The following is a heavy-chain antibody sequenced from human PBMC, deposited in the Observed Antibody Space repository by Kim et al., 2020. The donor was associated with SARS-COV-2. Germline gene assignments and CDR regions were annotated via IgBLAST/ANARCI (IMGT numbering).Heavy chain of an antibody. CDR2: ISHSGGT. CDR1: GGSISTSY. Sequence: SETLSLTCTVLGGSISTSYWTWIRQSPGRGLEWIGYISHSGGTEFNPSLKSRVTISVDMSKNEVSLRMNSVTAADTAVYYCAGSLGPTALGVWFDTWGQGTPVTVSS. D-gene: IGHD3-16*01. CDR3: AGSLGPTALGVWFDT. V-gene: IGHV4-59*01. J-gene: IGHJ5*01.